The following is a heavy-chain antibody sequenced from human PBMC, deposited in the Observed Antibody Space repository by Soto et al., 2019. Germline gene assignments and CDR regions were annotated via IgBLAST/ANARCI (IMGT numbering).Heavy chain of an antibody. CDR2: IYYSGST. CDR1: GGSISSISYY. V-gene: IGHV4-39*01. D-gene: IGHD6-13*01. Sequence: QLQLQESGPGLVEPSETLSLTCTVSGGSISSISYYWGWIRQPPGKGLEWIGTIYYSGSTYYNVSLKSRVTISVDTSKKQFSLKLSSVPAADTAVYYCARFLRVAAAGGFDFWGRGTLVTVSS. J-gene: IGHJ4*02. CDR3: ARFLRVAAAGGFDF.